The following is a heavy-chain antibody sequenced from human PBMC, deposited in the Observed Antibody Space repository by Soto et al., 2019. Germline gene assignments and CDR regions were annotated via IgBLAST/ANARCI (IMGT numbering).Heavy chain of an antibody. Sequence: SVKVSCKASAGTFSSYAISWVLQAPGQGLEWMGGIIPIFGTANYAQKFQGRVTITADKSTSTAYMELSSLRSEDTAVYYCARDIKYYDFWSGYYPPDYYYYYRMDVWGQGTTVTVSS. CDR2: IIPIFGTA. CDR3: ARDIKYYDFWSGYYPPDYYYYYRMDV. CDR1: AGTFSSYA. V-gene: IGHV1-69*06. J-gene: IGHJ6*02. D-gene: IGHD3-3*01.